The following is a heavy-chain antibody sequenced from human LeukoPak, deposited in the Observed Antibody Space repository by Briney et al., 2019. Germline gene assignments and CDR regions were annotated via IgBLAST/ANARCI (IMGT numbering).Heavy chain of an antibody. D-gene: IGHD1-26*01. CDR1: GGSVTDYY. CDR3: AREGVGATGLDY. CDR2: IYYTGT. V-gene: IGHV4-59*02. J-gene: IGHJ4*02. Sequence: SETLSLTCTVSGGSVTDYYWSWIRQSPGKGLEWIGYIYYTGTSYNPSLKSRVTISADTSKNQFSLKLISVTAADTAVYYCAREGVGATGLDYWGQGTLVTVSS.